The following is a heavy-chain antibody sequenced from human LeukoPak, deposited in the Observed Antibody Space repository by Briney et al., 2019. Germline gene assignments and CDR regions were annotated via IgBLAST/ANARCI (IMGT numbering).Heavy chain of an antibody. D-gene: IGHD6-19*01. J-gene: IGHJ5*02. V-gene: IGHV4-34*01. Sequence: SETLSLTCAVYGGSFSGYYWSWFRQPPGKGLEWIGEINHSGSTNYNPSLKSRVTISVDTSKNQFSLKLSSVTAADTAVYYCARKSGVAVAGNWFDPWGQGTLVTVSS. CDR2: INHSGST. CDR1: GGSFSGYY. CDR3: ARKSGVAVAGNWFDP.